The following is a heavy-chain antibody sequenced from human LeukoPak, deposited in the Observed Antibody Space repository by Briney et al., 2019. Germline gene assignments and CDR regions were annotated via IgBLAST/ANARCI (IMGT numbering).Heavy chain of an antibody. Sequence: SGGSLRLSCAASGFTFIDYPMHWVRQAPGKGLEWVSLISGDGSVTYYADSVKGRFTISRDNSKNSLYLQMNSLRLEDTALYYCATGSQPGTTFDYWGQGTLVTASS. CDR3: ATGSQPGTTFDY. V-gene: IGHV3-43*02. J-gene: IGHJ4*02. D-gene: IGHD1-14*01. CDR1: GFTFIDYP. CDR2: ISGDGSVT.